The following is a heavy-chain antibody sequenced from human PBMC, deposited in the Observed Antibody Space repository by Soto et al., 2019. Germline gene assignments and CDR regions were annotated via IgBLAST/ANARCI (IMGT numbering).Heavy chain of an antibody. CDR2: IYYSGST. J-gene: IGHJ4*02. CDR3: AREADDWTFDY. CDR1: GGSISSYY. D-gene: IGHD3-9*01. V-gene: IGHV4-59*12. Sequence: QVQLQESGPGLVKPSETLSLTCTVSGGSISSYYWSWIRQPPGKGLEWIRYIYYSGSTNYNPSLKSRVTISVDTPKNQISLRLGSVSAADPAVYYCAREADDWTFDYWGQGTLVTVSS.